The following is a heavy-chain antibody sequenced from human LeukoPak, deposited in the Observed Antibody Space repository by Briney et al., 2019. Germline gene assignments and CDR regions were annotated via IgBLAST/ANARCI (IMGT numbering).Heavy chain of an antibody. J-gene: IGHJ3*02. D-gene: IGHD3-3*01. CDR3: ASPLRFLEWLDDAFDI. Sequence: SVKVSCXASGGTFSSYAISWVRQAPGQGLEWMGGIIPIFGTANYAQKFQGRVTITADESTSTAYMEPSSLRSEDTAVYYCASPLRFLEWLDDAFDIWGQGTMVTVSS. V-gene: IGHV1-69*13. CDR1: GGTFSSYA. CDR2: IIPIFGTA.